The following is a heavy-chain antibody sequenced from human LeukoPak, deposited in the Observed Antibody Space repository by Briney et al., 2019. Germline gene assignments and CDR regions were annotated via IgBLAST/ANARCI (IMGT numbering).Heavy chain of an antibody. Sequence: GGSLRLSCAASGFTFSSADLHWVRQVTGKGLEWVSAIGTGGDTYYADSVRGRFTISRDNAKNSLYLQMNSLKAEDTAVYYCASETDTTMRDWGQGTLVTVSS. D-gene: IGHD5-18*01. J-gene: IGHJ4*02. V-gene: IGHV3-13*01. CDR2: IGTGGDT. CDR1: GFTFSSAD. CDR3: ASETDTTMRD.